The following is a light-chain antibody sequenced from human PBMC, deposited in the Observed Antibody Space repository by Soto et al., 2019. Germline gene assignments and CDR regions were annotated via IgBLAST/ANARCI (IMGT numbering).Light chain of an antibody. CDR3: QQRSNWPWT. CDR2: DAS. V-gene: IGKV3-11*01. Sequence: ETVLTQSPGTLSSPPGERATLSCRASQSVSYDLAWYQQKPGQAPRLLIFDASNRATGTQARFSGSGSGTDLTLTIRSLEPEDFAVYYCQQRSNWPWTFGQGTRLEI. J-gene: IGKJ5*01. CDR1: QSVSYD.